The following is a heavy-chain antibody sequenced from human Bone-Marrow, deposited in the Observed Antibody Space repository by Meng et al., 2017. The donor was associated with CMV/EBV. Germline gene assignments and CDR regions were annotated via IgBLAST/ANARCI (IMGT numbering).Heavy chain of an antibody. CDR3: ARDFPLKGVVILTETKRGYYYYGMDV. J-gene: IGHJ6*02. V-gene: IGHV1-18*01. D-gene: IGHD3-3*01. Sequence: ASVNGSCKASGYTFTSYGISWVRQAPGQGLEWMGWISAYNGNTNYAQKLQGRVTMTTDTSTSTAYMELRSLRSDDTAVYYCARDFPLKGVVILTETKRGYYYYGMDVWGQGTTVTVSS. CDR2: ISAYNGNT. CDR1: GYTFTSYG.